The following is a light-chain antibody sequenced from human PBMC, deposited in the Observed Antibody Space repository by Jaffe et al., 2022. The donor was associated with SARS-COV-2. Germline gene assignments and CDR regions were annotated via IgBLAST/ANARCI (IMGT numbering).Light chain of an antibody. V-gene: IGKV6-21*01. CDR2: YTS. CDR1: QNIGNH. CDR3: HQSSSSPQT. Sequence: EIVLTQSPEFQSVTPKEKVTITCRASQNIGNHLHWYQQKPDQSPRLLIKYTSQSFSGVPSRFSGSGSGTDFTLTINSLEAEDAATYYCHQSSSSPQTFGQGTKLEIK. J-gene: IGKJ2*01.